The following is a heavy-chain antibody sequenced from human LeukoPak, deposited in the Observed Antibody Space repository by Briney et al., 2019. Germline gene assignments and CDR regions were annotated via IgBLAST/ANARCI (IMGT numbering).Heavy chain of an antibody. CDR2: NYYSGST. CDR1: GGSISSGGHY. J-gene: IGHJ4*02. CDR3: ARDRGITGFFDS. Sequence: PSETLSLTCTVSGGSISSGGHYWSWIRQHPGKGLEWIGYNYYSGSTSYNPSLNSRVTISVDTSKNQFSLNLTSVTAADTAVYYCARDRGITGFFDSWGQGTLVTVSS. V-gene: IGHV4-31*03. D-gene: IGHD3-16*01.